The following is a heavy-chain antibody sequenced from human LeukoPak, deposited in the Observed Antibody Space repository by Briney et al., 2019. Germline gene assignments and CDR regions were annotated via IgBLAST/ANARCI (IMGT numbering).Heavy chain of an antibody. D-gene: IGHD6-19*01. CDR1: GYTFTGYY. CDR3: ARENNSGWYRKAAFDY. V-gene: IGHV1-2*02. Sequence: GASVKVSCKASGYTFTGYYMHWVRQPPGQGLEWVGWINPNGGGTNYAQKFQGRVTLTRDTSITTAYLEVTRLESDDTAIYFCARENNSGWYRKAAFDYWGQGALVTVTS. J-gene: IGHJ4*02. CDR2: INPNGGGT.